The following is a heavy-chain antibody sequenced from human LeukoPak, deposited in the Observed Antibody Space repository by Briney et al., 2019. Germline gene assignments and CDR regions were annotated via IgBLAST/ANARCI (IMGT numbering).Heavy chain of an antibody. D-gene: IGHD3-16*02. Sequence: SGTLSLTCAVYGESLNSYYWSWIRQPPGKGLEWIGEINHSGSTNYNPSLKSRVTISVDTSKNQFSLKLSSVTAADTAVYYCARGPGDYVWGSYRRFDYWGQGTLVTVSS. CDR3: ARGPGDYVWGSYRRFDY. CDR1: GESLNSYY. J-gene: IGHJ4*02. CDR2: INHSGST. V-gene: IGHV4-34*01.